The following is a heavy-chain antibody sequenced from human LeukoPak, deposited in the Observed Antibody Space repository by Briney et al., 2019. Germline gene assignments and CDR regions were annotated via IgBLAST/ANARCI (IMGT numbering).Heavy chain of an antibody. Sequence: PSETLSLTCTVSGGSISSHFWTWIRQPPGKGLEWIGYIHYSGNTNYNPSLKSRLSTSVDTSKNEFSLKLTSVTAADTAVYYCARDFLECSSASCLNWFDPWGQGTLVTVSS. CDR1: GGSISSHF. D-gene: IGHD2-2*01. CDR2: IHYSGNT. J-gene: IGHJ5*02. V-gene: IGHV4-59*11. CDR3: ARDFLECSSASCLNWFDP.